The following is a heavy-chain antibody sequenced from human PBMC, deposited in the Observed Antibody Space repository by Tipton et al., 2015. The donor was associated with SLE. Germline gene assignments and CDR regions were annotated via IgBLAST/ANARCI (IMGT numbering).Heavy chain of an antibody. CDR1: GGSISSYY. V-gene: IGHV4-59*01. D-gene: IGHD5-24*01. J-gene: IGHJ4*02. Sequence: TLSLTCTVSGGSISSYYWSWIRQPPGRGLEWIGYIYYSGSTNYNPSLKSRVTISVDTSKNQFSLKLSSVTAADTAVYYCARVARDGYKSGFDYWSQGTLVTVSS. CDR3: ARVARDGYKSGFDY. CDR2: IYYSGST.